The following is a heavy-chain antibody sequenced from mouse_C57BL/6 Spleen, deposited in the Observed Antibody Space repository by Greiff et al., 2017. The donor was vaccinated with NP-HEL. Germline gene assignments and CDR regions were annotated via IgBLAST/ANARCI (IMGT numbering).Heavy chain of an antibody. J-gene: IGHJ4*01. V-gene: IGHV1-82*01. D-gene: IGHD2-5*01. CDR2: IYPGDGDT. CDR1: GYAFSSSW. Sequence: QVQLKESGPELVKPGASVKISCKASGYAFSSSWMNWVKQRPGKGLEWIGRIYPGDGDTNYNGKFKGKATLTAAKSSSTAYMQLSSLTSEDSAVYFCARRDSNYVLYYAMDYWGQGTSVTVSS. CDR3: ARRDSNYVLYYAMDY.